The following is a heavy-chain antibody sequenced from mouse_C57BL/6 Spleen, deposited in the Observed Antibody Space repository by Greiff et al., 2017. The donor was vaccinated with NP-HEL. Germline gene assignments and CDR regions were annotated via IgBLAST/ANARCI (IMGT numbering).Heavy chain of an antibody. D-gene: IGHD1-1*01. V-gene: IGHV5-4*03. CDR2: ISDGGSYT. Sequence: EVKLVESGGGLVKPGGSLKLSCAASGFTFSSYAMSWVRQTPEKRLEWVATISDGGSYTYYPDNVKGRFTISRDNAKNNLYLQMSHLKSEDTAMYYCARMDYYGSSYMGYWGQGTTLTVSS. J-gene: IGHJ2*01. CDR3: ARMDYYGSSYMGY. CDR1: GFTFSSYA.